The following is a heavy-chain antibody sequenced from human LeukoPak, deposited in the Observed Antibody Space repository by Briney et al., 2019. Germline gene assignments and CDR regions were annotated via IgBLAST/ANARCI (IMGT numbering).Heavy chain of an antibody. CDR2: ISCSGGST. J-gene: IGHJ6*03. CDR1: GFTFSSYA. D-gene: IGHD2-2*01. V-gene: IGHV3-23*01. Sequence: GGSLRLSCAASGFTFSSYAMSWVRQAPGKGLEWVSAISCSGGSTYYADSVKGRFTISRDNSKNTLYLQMNSLRAEDTAVYYCAKDGGYCSSTGCWDDYYYMDVWGKGTTVTVSS. CDR3: AKDGGYCSSTGCWDDYYYMDV.